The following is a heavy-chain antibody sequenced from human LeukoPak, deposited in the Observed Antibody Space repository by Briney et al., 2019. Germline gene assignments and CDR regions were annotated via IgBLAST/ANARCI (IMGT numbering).Heavy chain of an antibody. CDR2: IIPIFGSA. V-gene: IGHV1-69*06. CDR3: ARDRREYSDSSGYYWRYFDP. Sequence: GASVKVSCKASGVTSSTFPITWVRQAPRQGLEWMGGIIPIFGSATYAQNFQGRDTITADKSTNTAYMELSNLRSEDTAVYFCARDRREYSDSSGYYWRYFDPWGQGTLVTVSS. J-gene: IGHJ5*02. D-gene: IGHD3-22*01. CDR1: GVTSSTFP.